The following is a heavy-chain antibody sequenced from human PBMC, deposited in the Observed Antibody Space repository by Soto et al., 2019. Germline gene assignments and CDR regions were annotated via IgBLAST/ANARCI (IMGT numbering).Heavy chain of an antibody. V-gene: IGHV3-21*05. D-gene: IGHD4-4*01. CDR3: ARTVAVSNPFDH. Sequence: AGSLRLSCEASGYTFSSYSMNWVRQAPGTGLEWISYISTTSSSIYYADSVKGRCTISRDNARNSLYLEMNSLTAEDTAVYYCARTVAVSNPFDHWGRGTLVTVTS. CDR2: ISTTSSSI. J-gene: IGHJ4*02. CDR1: GYTFSSYS.